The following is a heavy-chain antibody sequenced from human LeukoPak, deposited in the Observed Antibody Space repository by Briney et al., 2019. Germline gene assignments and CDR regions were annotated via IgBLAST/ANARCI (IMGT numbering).Heavy chain of an antibody. CDR3: ARDPLLYSSSWNYYGMDV. D-gene: IGHD6-13*01. J-gene: IGHJ6*02. Sequence: SETLSLTCTVSGGSISSGSYYWSWIRQPAGKGLEWIGRIYTSGSTNYNPSLKSRVTISVDTSKNQFSLKLSSVTAADTAVYYCARDPLLYSSSWNYYGMDVWGQGTTVTVSS. V-gene: IGHV4-61*02. CDR1: GGSISSGSYY. CDR2: IYTSGST.